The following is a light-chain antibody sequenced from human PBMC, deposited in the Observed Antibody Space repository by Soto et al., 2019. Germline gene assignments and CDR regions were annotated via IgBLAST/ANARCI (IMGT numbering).Light chain of an antibody. Sequence: DIVMTQSPLSLPVTPGEPASISCRSSQSLLHSNGYNYLDWYLQKPGQSPQLLIYLGSNRASGVPDRFSGSGSGTDFTLKISRVEAEDVGVYYCMQALQTSFTLGPGTKVDIK. CDR3: MQALQTSFT. CDR2: LGS. V-gene: IGKV2-28*01. J-gene: IGKJ3*01. CDR1: QSLLHSNGYNY.